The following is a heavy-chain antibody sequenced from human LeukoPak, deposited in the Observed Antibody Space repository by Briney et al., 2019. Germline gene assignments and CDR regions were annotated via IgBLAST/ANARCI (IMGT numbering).Heavy chain of an antibody. Sequence: GGSLRLSCAASGFTFSTYWMTWVRQAPGKGLEWVSGITGSGGNTNYADSVKGRFTISRDNSKNTLYLQMSSLRAEDTAVYYCTGGGWSTDAFDIWGQGTMVTVSS. CDR1: GFTFSTYW. D-gene: IGHD6-19*01. J-gene: IGHJ3*02. CDR3: TGGGWSTDAFDI. CDR2: ITGSGGNT. V-gene: IGHV3-23*01.